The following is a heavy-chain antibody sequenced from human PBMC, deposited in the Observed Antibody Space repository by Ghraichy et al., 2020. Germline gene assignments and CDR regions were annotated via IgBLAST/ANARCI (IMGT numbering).Heavy chain of an antibody. J-gene: IGHJ4*02. Sequence: GGSLRLSCSASGFTFSSYSMHWVRQAPGKGLEYVSAISSNGGGTYYADSVKGRFTISRDNSKNTLYLQMSSLRAEDTAVYYCVKGVTVIAIPHLDYWGQGTLVTVSS. CDR2: ISSNGGGT. CDR1: GFTFSSYS. CDR3: VKGVTVIAIPHLDY. D-gene: IGHD2-21*01. V-gene: IGHV3-64D*06.